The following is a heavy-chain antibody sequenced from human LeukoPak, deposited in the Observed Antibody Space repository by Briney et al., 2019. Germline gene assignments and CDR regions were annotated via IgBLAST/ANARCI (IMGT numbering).Heavy chain of an antibody. Sequence: PGGSLRLSCAASGFTFNTYHMNWVRQAPGKGLEWVSYISSSSSSIYYADSVKGRFTISRDNSKNMLSLQMSSLRVEDTAVYYCAKGSSSGWSGDYFDYWGQGTLVTVSS. V-gene: IGHV3-48*01. D-gene: IGHD6-19*01. J-gene: IGHJ4*02. CDR2: ISSSSSSI. CDR1: GFTFNTYH. CDR3: AKGSSSGWSGDYFDY.